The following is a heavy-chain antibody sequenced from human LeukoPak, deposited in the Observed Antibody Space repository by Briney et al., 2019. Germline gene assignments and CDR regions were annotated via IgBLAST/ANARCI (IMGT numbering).Heavy chain of an antibody. D-gene: IGHD6-13*01. CDR3: ARNSSSLYGGDYYSLDV. V-gene: IGHV1-18*01. J-gene: IGHJ6*02. CDR2: ISVYSGNT. CDR1: GYTFTSYG. Sequence: ASVKVSCKASGYTFTSYGVTWVRLAPGQGLEWMGWISVYSGNTKYAQKLQGRVTMTTDTSTSTAYLELRSLKSDDTAVYYCARNSSSLYGGDYYSLDVWGLGTTVIVSS.